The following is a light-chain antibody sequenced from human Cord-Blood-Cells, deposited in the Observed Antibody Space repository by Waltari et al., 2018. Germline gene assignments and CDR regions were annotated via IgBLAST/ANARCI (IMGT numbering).Light chain of an antibody. CDR1: QSVSSSY. V-gene: IGKV3-20*01. Sequence: EIVLTQSPGTLSLSPGERATLSCRASQSVSSSYLAWYQQKPGQAPRLLSSGASSRASGIPERFSGSGSGTDFTLTISRLETEDFAVYYCQQYGSSPWTFGQGTKVEIK. J-gene: IGKJ1*01. CDR3: QQYGSSPWT. CDR2: GAS.